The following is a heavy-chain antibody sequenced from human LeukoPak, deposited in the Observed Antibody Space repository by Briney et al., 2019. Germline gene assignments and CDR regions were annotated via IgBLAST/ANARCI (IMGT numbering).Heavy chain of an antibody. D-gene: IGHD6-6*01. CDR2: IKQDGSEK. CDR1: GFTFSSYW. J-gene: IGHJ6*03. Sequence: GGSLRLSCAASGFTFSSYWMSWVRQAPGKGLEWVANIKQDGSEKYYVDSVKGRFTISRDNAKNSLYLQMNSLRAEDTAVYYCVRDEGPGSSSYYYYMDVWGKGTTVTVSS. V-gene: IGHV3-7*01. CDR3: VRDEGPGSSSYYYYMDV.